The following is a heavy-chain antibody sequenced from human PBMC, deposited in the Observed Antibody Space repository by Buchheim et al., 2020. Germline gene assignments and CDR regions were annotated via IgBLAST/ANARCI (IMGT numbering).Heavy chain of an antibody. Sequence: QVQLVESGGGVVQPGRSLRLSCAASGFTFSSYGMHWVRQAPGKGLEWVAVISYDGSNKYYADSVKGRFTISRDNSKNTLYLQMNSLRAEDTAVYYCAKDGMDSSYDWGQGTL. J-gene: IGHJ4*02. V-gene: IGHV3-30*18. CDR1: GFTFSSYG. D-gene: IGHD6-6*01. CDR3: AKDGMDSSYD. CDR2: ISYDGSNK.